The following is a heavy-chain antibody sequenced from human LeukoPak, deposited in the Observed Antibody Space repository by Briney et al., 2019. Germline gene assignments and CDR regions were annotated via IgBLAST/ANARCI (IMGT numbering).Heavy chain of an antibody. CDR2: IYYSGST. CDR3: RNTYYYDSSGYPTDY. J-gene: IGHJ4*02. Sequence: SETLSLTCTVPGGSISSYYWSWIRQPPGKGLEWIGYIYYSGSTNYNPSLKSRVTISVDTSKNQFSLKLSSVTAADTAVYYCRNTYYYDSSGYPTDYWGQGTLVTVSS. V-gene: IGHV4-59*12. D-gene: IGHD3-22*01. CDR1: GGSISSYY.